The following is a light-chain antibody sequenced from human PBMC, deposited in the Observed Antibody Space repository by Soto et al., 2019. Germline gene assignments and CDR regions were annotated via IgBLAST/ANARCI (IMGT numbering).Light chain of an antibody. Sequence: EIVLTQSPATLSLSLGERATLSCRASQSIGNSLAWYQQKPGQAPSLLISDASNRATGIPARFSGSGSGTAFSLTISSLEPEDFAVYYCQHRYSWPLTFGGGTKVEIK. V-gene: IGKV3-11*01. CDR3: QHRYSWPLT. CDR1: QSIGNS. CDR2: DAS. J-gene: IGKJ4*01.